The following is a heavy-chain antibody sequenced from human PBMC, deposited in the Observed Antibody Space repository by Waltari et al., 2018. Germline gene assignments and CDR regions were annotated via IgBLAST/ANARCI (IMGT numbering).Heavy chain of an antibody. Sequence: QVQLVESGGGVVQPGRSLRLSCAASGFTFSSYGMHWVRQAPGKGLEWVAVIWYDGSNKYYADSVKGRFTISRDNSKNTLYLQMNSLRAEDTAVYYCAKVAAAGEYFDYWGQGTLVTVSS. CDR3: AKVAAAGEYFDY. CDR2: IWYDGSNK. CDR1: GFTFSSYG. V-gene: IGHV3-33*06. J-gene: IGHJ4*02. D-gene: IGHD6-13*01.